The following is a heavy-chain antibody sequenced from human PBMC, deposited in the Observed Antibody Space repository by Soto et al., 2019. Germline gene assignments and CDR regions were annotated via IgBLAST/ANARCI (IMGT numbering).Heavy chain of an antibody. V-gene: IGHV1-18*04. Sequence: ASVNVSCKPSGYTFTSYCISWVRQAPGQGLEWMGWISAYNGNTNYAQKLQGRVTMTTDTSTSTAYMELRSLRSDDTAVYYCARDRTLVLMVYVTMDVWGQGTTVTVSS. CDR1: GYTFTSYC. J-gene: IGHJ6*02. D-gene: IGHD2-8*01. CDR3: ARDRTLVLMVYVTMDV. CDR2: ISAYNGNT.